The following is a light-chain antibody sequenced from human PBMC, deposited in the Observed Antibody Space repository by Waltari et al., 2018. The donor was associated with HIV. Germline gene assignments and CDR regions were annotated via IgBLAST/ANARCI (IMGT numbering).Light chain of an antibody. CDR2: EVS. V-gene: IGLV2-23*02. CDR3: CSYAGSSTPFV. J-gene: IGLJ1*01. CDR1: SRAVGSYTL. Sequence: QSALPQPASVSGSPGQSITISCTGTSRAVGSYTLVSWYQQYPGKVPKLMIYEVSKRPSGVSNRFSGSKSGNTASLTISGLQAEDEADYYCCSYAGSSTPFVFGTATKVTVL.